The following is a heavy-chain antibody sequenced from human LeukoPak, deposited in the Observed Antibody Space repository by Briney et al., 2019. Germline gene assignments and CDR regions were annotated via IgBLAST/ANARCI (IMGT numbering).Heavy chain of an antibody. J-gene: IGHJ4*02. V-gene: IGHV3-23*01. CDR2: IGSSGST. CDR3: ANPFYGSGPRGY. CDR1: GFTFSTYD. Sequence: LSGGSLRLSCAASGFTFSTYDMTWVRQAPGKGLEWVSAIGSSGSTYYADSAKGRFTISRDNSKNTLYLQMDSLRAEDTAIYYCANPFYGSGPRGYWGQGTLVTVSS. D-gene: IGHD3-10*01.